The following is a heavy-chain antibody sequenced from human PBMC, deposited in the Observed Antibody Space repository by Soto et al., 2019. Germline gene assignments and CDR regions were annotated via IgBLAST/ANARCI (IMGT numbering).Heavy chain of an antibody. CDR2: ISWNSGSI. D-gene: IGHD2-15*01. V-gene: IGHV3-9*01. CDR1: GFTFDDYA. CDR3: AKQASDCSGGSCYSSYYYYGMDV. J-gene: IGHJ6*02. Sequence: EVQLVESGGGLVQPGRSLRLSCAASGFTFDDYAIHWVRQAPGKGLEWVSGISWNSGSIGYADSVKGRFTISRDNAKNSLYLQMNSLRAEDTALYYCAKQASDCSGGSCYSSYYYYGMDVWGQGTTVTVSS.